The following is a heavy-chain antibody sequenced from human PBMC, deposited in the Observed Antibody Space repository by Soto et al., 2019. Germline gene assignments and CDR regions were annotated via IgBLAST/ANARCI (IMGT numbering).Heavy chain of an antibody. J-gene: IGHJ4*02. Sequence: GSLRLSCAASGFTFSGSAMHWVRQASGKGLEWVGRIRDKANSYATAYTASVKGRFTISRDDSKNTAYLQMNSLKTEDTAVYYCAKDNDRGVINYFDYWGQGTLVTVSS. CDR2: IRDKANSYAT. CDR1: GFTFSGSA. V-gene: IGHV3-73*01. CDR3: AKDNDRGVINYFDY. D-gene: IGHD3-10*02.